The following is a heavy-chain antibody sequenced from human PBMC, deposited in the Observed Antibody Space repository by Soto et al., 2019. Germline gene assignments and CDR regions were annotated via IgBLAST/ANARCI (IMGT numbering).Heavy chain of an antibody. J-gene: IGHJ3*01. CDR1: GYTFVGYY. CDR2: INPNTGVT. D-gene: IGHD3-9*01. V-gene: IGHV1-2*02. CDR3: AKASQYDTVTGYSRYSFDV. Sequence: ASVKVSCKASGYTFVGYYIHWVRQAPGHGLEWMGWINPNTGVTIYTQKFQGRVTLTRDTSITTAYMELSRLSSDDTAVYYCAKASQYDTVTGYSRYSFDVWGQGTVVTVSS.